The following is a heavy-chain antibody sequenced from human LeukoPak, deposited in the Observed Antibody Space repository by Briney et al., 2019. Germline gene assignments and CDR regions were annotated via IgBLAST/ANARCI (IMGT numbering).Heavy chain of an antibody. CDR1: GGSISSGSYY. V-gene: IGHV4-61*02. CDR2: IYTSGST. Sequence: SETLSLTCTVSGGSISSGSYYWSWIRQPAGKGLEWIGRIYTSGSTNYNPSLKSRVTISVDTSKNQFSLKLSSVTAADTVVYYCARGLRYYAFDIWGQGTMVTVSS. CDR3: ARGLRYYAFDI. D-gene: IGHD3-9*01. J-gene: IGHJ3*02.